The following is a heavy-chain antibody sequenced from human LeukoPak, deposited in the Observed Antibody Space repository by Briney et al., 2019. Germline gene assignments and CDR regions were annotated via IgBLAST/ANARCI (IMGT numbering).Heavy chain of an antibody. V-gene: IGHV3-21*01. CDR3: ARGIMTPYYMDV. Sequence: GGSLRLSCAASGFTFSSYSMNWVRQAPGKGLEWVSFVSSSSSYIYYADSVKGRFTISRDNAKKSLSLQMNSLRAEDTAVYYCARGIMTPYYMDVWGKGTTVSVFS. CDR2: VSSSSSYI. J-gene: IGHJ6*03. D-gene: IGHD3-16*01. CDR1: GFTFSSYS.